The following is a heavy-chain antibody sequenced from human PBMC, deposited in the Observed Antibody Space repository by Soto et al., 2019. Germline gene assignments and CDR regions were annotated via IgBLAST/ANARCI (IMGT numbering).Heavy chain of an antibody. CDR2: IYYSGST. D-gene: IGHD6-19*01. CDR3: ARAPSGRGWYPEYFQH. J-gene: IGHJ1*01. CDR1: GGSISSGGYY. V-gene: IGHV4-31*03. Sequence: SETLSLTCTVSGGSISSGGYYWSWIRQHPGKGLEWIGYIYYSGSTYYNPSLKSRVTISVDTSKNQFSLKLSSVTAADTAVYYCARAPSGRGWYPEYFQHWGQGTLVPSPQ.